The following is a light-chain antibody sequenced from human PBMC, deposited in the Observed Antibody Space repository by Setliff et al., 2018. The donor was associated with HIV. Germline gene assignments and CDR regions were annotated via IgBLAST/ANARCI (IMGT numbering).Light chain of an antibody. J-gene: IGLJ1*01. Sequence: QSVLAQPASVSGSPGQSITISCTGTSSDVGSYNLVSWYQQHPGKAPKLMIYQVTKRPSGVSSRFSGSKSGNTASLTISGLQAEDEADYYCCSYAGSSTFEVFGTGTKVTVL. CDR3: CSYAGSSTFEV. V-gene: IGLV2-23*02. CDR1: SSDVGSYNL. CDR2: QVT.